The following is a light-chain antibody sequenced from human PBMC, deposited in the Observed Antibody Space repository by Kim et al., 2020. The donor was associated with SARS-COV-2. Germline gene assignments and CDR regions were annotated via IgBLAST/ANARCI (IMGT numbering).Light chain of an antibody. J-gene: IGKJ3*01. CDR3: QQRSNWPFT. CDR1: QSVSSR. CDR2: DAS. Sequence: LTPGQRATPSCGTGQSVSSRLAWNQPKPGQAPRLLIYDASNRATGVPARFGGSGSGTDFTLVISILEPEDFAVYYCQQRSNWPFTFGPGTKVDIK. V-gene: IGKV3-11*01.